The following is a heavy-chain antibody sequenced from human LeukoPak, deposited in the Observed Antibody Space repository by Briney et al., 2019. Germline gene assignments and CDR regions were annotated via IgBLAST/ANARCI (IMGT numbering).Heavy chain of an antibody. V-gene: IGHV3-48*04. Sequence: GGSLRLSCAASGFTFSSYNMNWVRQAPGKGLQWVSYISSSSSTIYYGDSVKGRFTISRDNAKNSLYLQMNSLRAEDTAVYYCAREDSSPRYYYMDVWGKGTTVTVSS. CDR2: ISSSSSTI. D-gene: IGHD3-22*01. CDR3: AREDSSPRYYYMDV. CDR1: GFTFSSYN. J-gene: IGHJ6*03.